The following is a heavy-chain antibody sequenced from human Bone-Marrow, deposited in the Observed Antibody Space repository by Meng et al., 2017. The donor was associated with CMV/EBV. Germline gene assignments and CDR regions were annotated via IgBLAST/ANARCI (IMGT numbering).Heavy chain of an antibody. CDR2: IYYSGST. D-gene: IGHD6-19*01. J-gene: IGHJ3*02. Sequence: SGGSISSSSYYWGWIRQPPGKGLEWIGSIYYSGSTYYNPSLKSRVTISVDTSKNQFSLKLSSVTAADTAVYYCARDAVAGTGDAFDIWGQGTMVTVSS. CDR3: ARDAVAGTGDAFDI. V-gene: IGHV4-39*07. CDR1: GGSISSSSYY.